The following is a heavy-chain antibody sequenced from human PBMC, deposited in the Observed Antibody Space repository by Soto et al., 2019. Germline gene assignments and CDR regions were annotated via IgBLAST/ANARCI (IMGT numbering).Heavy chain of an antibody. CDR3: AGQSRVSGGHD. D-gene: IGHD2-8*01. CDR1: GDSISSVGSY. J-gene: IGHJ4*02. V-gene: IGHV4-31*03. Sequence: QVQLQESGPGLVKPSQTLSLTCTVSGDSISSVGSYWNWIRQRPGKGLEWIGYSYSSGSTYYNPSLKMRVIISLDTSKNEFSLKLISVSAADTAVYYCAGQSRVSGGHDWGQGTLVTVSS. CDR2: SYSSGST.